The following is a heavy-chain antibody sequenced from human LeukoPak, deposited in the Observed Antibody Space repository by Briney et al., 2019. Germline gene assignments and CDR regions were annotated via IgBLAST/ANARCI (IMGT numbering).Heavy chain of an antibody. CDR2: ISYDGSNK. CDR3: ATDSGYDSDY. Sequence: QPGGSLRLSCAASGFTFSSFGMHWVRQAPGKGLEWVAVISYDGSNKYYADSVKGRFTISRDNSKNTLYLQMNSLRAEDTAVYYCATDSGYDSDYWGQGTLVTVSS. CDR1: GFTFSSFG. J-gene: IGHJ4*02. V-gene: IGHV3-30*03. D-gene: IGHD5-12*01.